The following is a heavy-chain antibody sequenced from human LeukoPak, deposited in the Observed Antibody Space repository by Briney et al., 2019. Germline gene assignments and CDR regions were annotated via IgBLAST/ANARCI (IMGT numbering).Heavy chain of an antibody. CDR3: ARAGDYYYYYGMDV. CDR1: GYTFTGYY. J-gene: IGHJ6*02. CDR2: INPNSGGT. Sequence: ASVKVSCKASGYTFTGYYMHWVRQAPGQGLEWVGWINPNSGGTNYAQKFQGRVTMTRDTSISTAYMELSRLRSDDTAVYYCARAGDYYYYYGMDVWGQGTTVTVSS. V-gene: IGHV1-2*02.